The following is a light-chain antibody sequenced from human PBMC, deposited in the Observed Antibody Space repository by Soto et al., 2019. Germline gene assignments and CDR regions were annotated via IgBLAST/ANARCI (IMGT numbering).Light chain of an antibody. V-gene: IGKV3-15*01. Sequence: EIVMTQSPATLSVSPGERATLSCRASQSVNNNLAWYQQKPGQAPRLLIYGASARATGIPARFSGSGSGTEFTLHISSLQFEDFSVYYCQQYNNWPLTFGGGTKVEIK. CDR2: GAS. CDR3: QQYNNWPLT. CDR1: QSVNNN. J-gene: IGKJ4*01.